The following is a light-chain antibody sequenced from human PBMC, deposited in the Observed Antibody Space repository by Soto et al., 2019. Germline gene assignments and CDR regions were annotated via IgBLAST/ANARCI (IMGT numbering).Light chain of an antibody. CDR3: QQYVSDPPT. J-gene: IGKJ1*01. V-gene: IGKV1-8*01. CDR2: AAS. Sequence: AILMTQSPSSYSASTGDRVTITCRASQSVGTYLAWYQQKLGKAPKLLLYAASILQGGVPSRFSGRGSGTDFTLTIDSLQPEDFATYYCQQYVSDPPTFRQGTRVEVK. CDR1: QSVGTY.